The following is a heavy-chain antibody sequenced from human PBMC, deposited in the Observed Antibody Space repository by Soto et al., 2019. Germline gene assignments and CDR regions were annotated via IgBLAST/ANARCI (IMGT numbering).Heavy chain of an antibody. D-gene: IGHD6-19*01. CDR2: IYYSGST. CDR1: GGSISSSSYY. J-gene: IGHJ6*02. V-gene: IGHV4-39*01. CDR3: ARGGSSGWYGMDV. Sequence: AETLSLTCTVSGGSISSSSYYWGWIRQPPGKGLEWIGSIYYSGSTYYNPSLKSRVTISVDTSKNQFSLKLSSVTAADTAVYYCARGGSSGWYGMDVWGQGTTVTVSS.